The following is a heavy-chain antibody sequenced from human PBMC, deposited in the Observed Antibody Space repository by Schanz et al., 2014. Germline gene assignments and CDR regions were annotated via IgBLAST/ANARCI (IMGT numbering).Heavy chain of an antibody. CDR2: LSGSGAVT. J-gene: IGHJ4*02. D-gene: IGHD2-2*01. CDR3: AKVAPAPTYLDS. V-gene: IGHV3-23*01. CDR1: GFTFRSYA. Sequence: ELQLLESGGGLVQPGGSLRLSCIGSGFTFRSYALGWVPQAPGKGLEWVSTLSGSGAVTFYADSVKGRFTISRDNSENTLYLQMNIMRAEDTAVYYCAKVAPAPTYLDSWGLGTLVTVSS.